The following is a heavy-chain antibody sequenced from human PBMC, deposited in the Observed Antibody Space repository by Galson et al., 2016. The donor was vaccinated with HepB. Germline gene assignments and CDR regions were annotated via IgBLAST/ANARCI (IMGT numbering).Heavy chain of an antibody. CDR1: GGSISSYY. Sequence: SETLSLTCTVSGGSISSYYWSWVRQPPGKGREWIGNIHYRGDTNYNPSLTGRVTLSFDTSNNQFSLSVTSVTATDTAVYYCARASLWSNGWHDSFDPWGQGTLVTVSS. CDR2: IHYRGDT. CDR3: ARASLWSNGWHDSFDP. V-gene: IGHV4-59*08. J-gene: IGHJ5*02. D-gene: IGHD2-21*01.